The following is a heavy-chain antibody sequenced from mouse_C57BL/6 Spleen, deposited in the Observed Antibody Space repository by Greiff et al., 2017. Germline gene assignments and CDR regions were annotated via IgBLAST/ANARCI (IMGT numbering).Heavy chain of an antibody. V-gene: IGHV5-4*01. D-gene: IGHD2-5*01. CDR2: ISDGGSYT. Sequence: EVKLVESGGGLVKPGGSLKLSCAASGFTFSSYAMSWVRQTPEKRLEWVATISDGGSYTYYPDNVKGRFTISRDNAKNNLYLQMSKLKSEDTAMYYCARDDYSNPFAYWGQGTLVTVSA. CDR3: ARDDYSNPFAY. CDR1: GFTFSSYA. J-gene: IGHJ3*01.